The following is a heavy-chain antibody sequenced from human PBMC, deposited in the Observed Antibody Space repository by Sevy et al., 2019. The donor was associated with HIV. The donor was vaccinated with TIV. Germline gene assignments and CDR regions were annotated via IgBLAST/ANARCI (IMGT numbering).Heavy chain of an antibody. CDR2: ISSSSSYI. V-gene: IGHV3-21*01. CDR3: ARDLSSGSPEYYYGMDV. J-gene: IGHJ6*02. Sequence: GGSLRLSCAASGFTFSSYSMNWVRQAPGKGLEWVSSISSSSSYIYYADSVKGRFTISRDNAKNSLYLQMNSLRAEDTAVYYCARDLSSGSPEYYYGMDVWGQGTTVTVSS. CDR1: GFTFSSYS. D-gene: IGHD3-10*01.